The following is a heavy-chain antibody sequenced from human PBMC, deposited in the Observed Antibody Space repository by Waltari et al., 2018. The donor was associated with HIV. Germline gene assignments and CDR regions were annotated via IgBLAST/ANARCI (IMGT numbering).Heavy chain of an antibody. V-gene: IGHV4-39*01. CDR2: IYYSGGT. J-gene: IGHJ4*02. D-gene: IGHD6-6*01. Sequence: QLQLQESGPGLVKPSETLSLTYTVSGGSISSSSYYWGWLRQPPGKGLEWIGSIYYSGGTDYNPSHKIRVTLSGDTSKNQFSLKLSSVTAADTAVYYCVRAYGAAPPNYWRQGTLVTVSS. CDR1: GGSISSSSYY. CDR3: VRAYGAAPPNY.